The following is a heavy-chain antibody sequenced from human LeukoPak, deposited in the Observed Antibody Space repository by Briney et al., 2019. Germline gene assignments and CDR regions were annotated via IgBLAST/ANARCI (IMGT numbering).Heavy chain of an antibody. CDR2: IYTSEST. D-gene: IGHD1-1*01. CDR1: GGSISTYY. J-gene: IGHJ4*02. V-gene: IGHV4-4*09. CDR3: ARRRTTGTTGYFDY. Sequence: SETLSLTCTVSGGSISTYYWSCIRQPPGKGLEWIGYIYTSESTNYNPSLKSRVTISVDTSKNQFSLMLSSVTAADTAFYYCARRRTTGTTGYFDYWGRGVLVTVSS.